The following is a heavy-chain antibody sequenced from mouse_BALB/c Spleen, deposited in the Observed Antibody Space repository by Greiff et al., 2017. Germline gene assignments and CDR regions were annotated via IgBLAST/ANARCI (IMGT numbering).Heavy chain of an antibody. CDR2: IWAGGST. CDR1: GFSLTSYG. Sequence: VKLMESGPGLVAPSQSLSITCTVSGFSLTSYGVHWVRQPPGKGLEWLGVIWAGGSTNYNSALMSRLSISKDNSKSQVFLKMNSLQTDDTAMYYCARERELGRLAYWGQGTLVTVSA. CDR3: ARERELGRLAY. V-gene: IGHV2-9*02. J-gene: IGHJ3*01. D-gene: IGHD4-1*01.